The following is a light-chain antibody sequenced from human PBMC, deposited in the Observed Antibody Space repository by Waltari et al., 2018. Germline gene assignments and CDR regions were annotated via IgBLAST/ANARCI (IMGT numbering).Light chain of an antibody. CDR1: SRDVGSYIH. CDR3: SSYTGIRSVI. CDR2: EVN. Sequence: QSALTQPPSASGSPGQSVTISCSGSSRDVGSYIHVPWYQQHPGKAPRLIIYEVNKRPSGVPDRFSGSKSGNMASLTVSGLQSEDEAVYFCSSYTGIRSVIFGGGTHLSVL. V-gene: IGLV2-8*01. J-gene: IGLJ2*01.